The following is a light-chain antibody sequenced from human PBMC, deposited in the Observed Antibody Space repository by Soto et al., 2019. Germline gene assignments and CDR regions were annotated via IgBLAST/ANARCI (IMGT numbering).Light chain of an antibody. CDR3: SSYTSSSTLV. CDR1: SNDVGGYNY. J-gene: IGLJ2*01. V-gene: IGLV2-14*01. CDR2: DVS. Sequence: QSALTQPASVSGSPGQSITISCTGTSNDVGGYNYVSWYQQHPGKAPKLMIYDVSNRPSGVSNRFSGSKSGNTASLTISGLQAEDEAHDYCSSYTSSSTLVFGGGTKLTVL.